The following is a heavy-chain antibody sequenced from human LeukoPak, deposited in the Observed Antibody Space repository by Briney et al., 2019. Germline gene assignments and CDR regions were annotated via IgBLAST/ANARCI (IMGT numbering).Heavy chain of an antibody. D-gene: IGHD3-10*02. CDR2: ISAYNGNT. V-gene: IGHV1-18*01. Sequence: GASVKVSCKASGYTFTSYGISWVRQAPGQGLEWMGWISAYNGNTNYAQKLQGRVTMTTDTSTSTAYMELRSLRSDDTAVYYCATFTMWSPLQSRGPGYFFHNWGQGTLVTVSS. J-gene: IGHJ4*02. CDR1: GYTFTSYG. CDR3: ATFTMWSPLQSRGPGYFFHN.